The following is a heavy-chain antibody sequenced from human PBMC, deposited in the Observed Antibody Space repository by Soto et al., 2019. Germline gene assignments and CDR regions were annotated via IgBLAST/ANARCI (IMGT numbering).Heavy chain of an antibody. J-gene: IGHJ4*02. D-gene: IGHD6-13*01. V-gene: IGHV3-30-3*01. Sequence: QVQLVESGGGVVQPGRSLSLSCAASGFTFSSYAMHWVRQAPGKGLEWVAVISYDGSNKYYADSVKGRFTNSRDNSKNTRYRQRNSLRAEDTAVYYCARGGEQQLPRGYFDYWGQGTLVTVSS. CDR2: ISYDGSNK. CDR1: GFTFSSYA. CDR3: ARGGEQQLPRGYFDY.